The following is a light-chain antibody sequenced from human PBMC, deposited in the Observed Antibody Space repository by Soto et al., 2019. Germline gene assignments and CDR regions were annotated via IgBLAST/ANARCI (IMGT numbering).Light chain of an antibody. CDR2: DAS. J-gene: IGKJ1*01. CDR3: QQRSNWPPWT. Sequence: EIVLTQSPATLSLSPGEIATLSCRASQSVGTFFAWYQQKPGQAPRLLIYDASNRATGIPARFSGSGSGTDFTLTISSLEPEDFAVYYCQQRSNWPPWTFGQGTKVDIK. CDR1: QSVGTF. V-gene: IGKV3-11*01.